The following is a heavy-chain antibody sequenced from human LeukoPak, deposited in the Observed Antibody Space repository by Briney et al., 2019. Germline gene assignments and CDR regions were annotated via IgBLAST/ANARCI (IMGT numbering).Heavy chain of an antibody. CDR1: GGSISSSSYY. Sequence: SETLSLTCTVSGGSISSSSYYWGWIRQPPGKGLEWIGSIYYSGSTYYSPSLTSRVTVSVDTSENQFSLKLSSVTAADTAVYYCARVYPYYYDSSGFSWFDPWGQGTLVTVSS. V-gene: IGHV4-39*07. CDR2: IYYSGST. CDR3: ARVYPYYYDSSGFSWFDP. J-gene: IGHJ5*02. D-gene: IGHD3-22*01.